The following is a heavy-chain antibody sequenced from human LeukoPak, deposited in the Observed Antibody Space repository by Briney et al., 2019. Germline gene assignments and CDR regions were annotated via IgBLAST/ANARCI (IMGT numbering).Heavy chain of an antibody. CDR3: ARLGGIDSSDDY. V-gene: IGHV4-39*01. D-gene: IGHD6-19*01. CDR1: GGSISSSSYY. J-gene: IGHJ4*02. CDR2: IYYSGST. Sequence: SETLPLTCTVSGGSISSSSYYWGWIRQPPGKGLEWIGSIYYSGSTYYNPSLKSRVTISVDTSKNQFSLKLSSVTAADTAVYYCARLGGIDSSDDYWGQGTLVTVSS.